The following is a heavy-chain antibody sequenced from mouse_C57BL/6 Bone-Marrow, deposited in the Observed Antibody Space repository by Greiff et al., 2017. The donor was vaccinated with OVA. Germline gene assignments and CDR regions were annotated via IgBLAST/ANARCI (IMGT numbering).Heavy chain of an antibody. Sequence: EVQLVESGGDLVKPGGSLKLSCAASGFTFSSYGMSWVRQTPDKRLEWVATISSGGSYTYYPDSVKGRFTISRDNAKNTLYLQMSSLKSEDTAMYYCARHYYGSSYENFDYWGQGTTLTVSS. V-gene: IGHV5-6*01. D-gene: IGHD1-1*01. CDR2: ISSGGSYT. J-gene: IGHJ2*01. CDR1: GFTFSSYG. CDR3: ARHYYGSSYENFDY.